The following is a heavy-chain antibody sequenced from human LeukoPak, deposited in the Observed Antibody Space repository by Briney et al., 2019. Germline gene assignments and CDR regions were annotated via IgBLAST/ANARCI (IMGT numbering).Heavy chain of an antibody. CDR1: GFTFSSYD. CDR2: IGTAGDT. CDR3: ARGSYYYYMDV. Sequence: GVSLRLSCAASGFTFSSYDRHWVRQATGKGLEWVSAIGTAGDTYYPGSVKGRFTISRENAKNSLYLQMNSLRAGDTAVYYCARGSYYYYMDVWGKGTTVTVSS. V-gene: IGHV3-13*01. J-gene: IGHJ6*03.